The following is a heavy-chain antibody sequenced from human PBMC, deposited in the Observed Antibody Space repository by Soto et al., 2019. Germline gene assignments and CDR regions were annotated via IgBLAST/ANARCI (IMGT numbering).Heavy chain of an antibody. J-gene: IGHJ4*02. CDR3: ARDSGSHMHVSD. V-gene: IGHV1-18*01. Sequence: ASVKVSCKASGYTFTSSGFSWVRQAPGQGLEWMAWISAYNGETHYAQKFQGRVTMTTDTSTSTSYMELRSLRSDDTAVYYCARDSGSHMHVSDRGQGTLVTVS. CDR1: GYTFTSSG. CDR2: ISAYNGET. D-gene: IGHD1-26*01.